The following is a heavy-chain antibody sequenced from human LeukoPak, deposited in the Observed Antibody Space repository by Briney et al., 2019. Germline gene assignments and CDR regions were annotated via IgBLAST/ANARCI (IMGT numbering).Heavy chain of an antibody. D-gene: IGHD5-18*01. CDR3: ARDGAQKYNYGSRDAFDL. CDR1: GFTFSSYG. V-gene: IGHV3-30*03. CDR2: ISYDGSNK. Sequence: PGGSLRLSCAASGFTFSSYGMHWVRQAPGKGLEWVAVISYDGSNKYYADSVKGRFTISRDNAKNSLYLQMNSLRAEDTAVYYCARDGAQKYNYGSRDAFDLWGQGTMVTVSS. J-gene: IGHJ3*01.